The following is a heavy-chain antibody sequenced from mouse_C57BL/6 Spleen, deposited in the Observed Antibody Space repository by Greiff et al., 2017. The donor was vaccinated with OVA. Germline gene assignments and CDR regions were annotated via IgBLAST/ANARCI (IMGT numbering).Heavy chain of an antibody. V-gene: IGHV1-5*01. CDR2: IYPGNSDT. Sequence: EVKLVESGTVLARPGASVKMSCKTSGYTFTSYWMHWVKQRPGQGLEWIGAIYPGNSDTSYNQKFKGKAKLTAVTSASTAYMQLSSLTYEDSAVYYCTRKSNYKFGYFYYWGPGTTLTVSS. J-gene: IGHJ2*01. CDR1: GYTFTSYW. D-gene: IGHD2-5*01. CDR3: TRKSNYKFGYFYY.